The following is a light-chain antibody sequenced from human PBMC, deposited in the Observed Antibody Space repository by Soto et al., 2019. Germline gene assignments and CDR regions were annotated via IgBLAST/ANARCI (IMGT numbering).Light chain of an antibody. CDR3: QQYNNWPLWT. J-gene: IGKJ2*02. CDR2: GAS. Sequence: EIVMTQSPATLSVSPGERATLSCRASQSVSSNLAWYQQKPGQAPRLLIYGASTRATGIPARFSGSGSGTEFTLTICSLQSEDFAVYYCQQYNNWPLWTFGQGTKLEIK. V-gene: IGKV3-15*01. CDR1: QSVSSN.